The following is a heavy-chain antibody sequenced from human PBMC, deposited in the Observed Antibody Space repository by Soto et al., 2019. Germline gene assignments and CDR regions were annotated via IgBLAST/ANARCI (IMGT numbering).Heavy chain of an antibody. V-gene: IGHV4-30-2*01. CDR2: TYHRGNP. CDR3: AREDYGDYGVYFDC. Sequence: QLQLQESGSGLVKPSQTLSLTCTVSGGSIRTGRYSWSWIRQPPGKGREWIGNTYHRGNPHYNPSLKSRVTISVDGSKNQFPLKVSSVTAADTAVYYCAREDYGDYGVYFDCWGQGSLVTVSS. J-gene: IGHJ4*02. CDR1: GGSIRTGRYS. D-gene: IGHD4-17*01.